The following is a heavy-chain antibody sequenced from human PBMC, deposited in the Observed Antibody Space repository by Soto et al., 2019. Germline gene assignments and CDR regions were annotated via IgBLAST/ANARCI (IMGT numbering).Heavy chain of an antibody. D-gene: IGHD1-26*01. CDR3: VRGATHRTWFDP. CDR1: GFIFSTYN. Sequence: EVQLVESGGGLVQPGGSLRLSCAASGFIFSTYNMNWVRQAPGKGLEWVSDISGSGSTSYYAESVKGRFTISRDNDKNSLYLQMNSLRDEDTAVYYCVRGATHRTWFDPWGQGTLVTVSS. CDR2: ISGSGSTS. J-gene: IGHJ5*02. V-gene: IGHV3-48*02.